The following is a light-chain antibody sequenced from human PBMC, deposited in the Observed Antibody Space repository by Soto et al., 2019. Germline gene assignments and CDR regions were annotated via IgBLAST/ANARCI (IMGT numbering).Light chain of an antibody. CDR1: QGLKF. V-gene: IGKV1-12*01. J-gene: IGKJ5*01. Sequence: DIQMTQSPSSVSASVGDTVTITCRASQGLKFLAWYQQKPGKAPRLLIYEATNLQGGAPPRFSGSGSGTDFTLTISSLQPEDFATYFCQQANSFPITFGQGTRLEIK. CDR2: EAT. CDR3: QQANSFPIT.